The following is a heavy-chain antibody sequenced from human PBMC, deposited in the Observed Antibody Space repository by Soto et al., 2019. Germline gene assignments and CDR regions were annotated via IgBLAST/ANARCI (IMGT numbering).Heavy chain of an antibody. CDR3: ASSGTTSLDY. CDR1: GFTFSSYA. CDR2: ISYDGSNK. D-gene: IGHD1-7*01. Sequence: GGSLRLSCAASGFTFSSYAMHWVRQAPGKGLEWVAVISYDGSNKSYADSVKGRFTISRDNSKNTLYLQMNSLRAEDTAVYYCASSGTTSLDYWGQGTLVTVSS. V-gene: IGHV3-30-3*01. J-gene: IGHJ4*02.